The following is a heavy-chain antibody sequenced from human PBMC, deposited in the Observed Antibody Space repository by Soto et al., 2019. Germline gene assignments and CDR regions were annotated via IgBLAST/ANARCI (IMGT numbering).Heavy chain of an antibody. J-gene: IGHJ3*02. Sequence: GSSVKVSCKASVYTFTSYAMHWVRQAPGQRLEWMGWINAGNGNTKYSQKFQGRVTITRDTSASTAYMELSSLRSEDTAVYYCARDPRSPLLLGAFDIWGQGTMVTVSS. V-gene: IGHV1-3*01. CDR1: VYTFTSYA. CDR3: ARDPRSPLLLGAFDI. CDR2: INAGNGNT.